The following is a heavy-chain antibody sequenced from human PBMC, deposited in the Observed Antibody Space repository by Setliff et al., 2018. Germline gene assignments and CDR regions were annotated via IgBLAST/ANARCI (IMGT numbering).Heavy chain of an antibody. Sequence: ASVKVSCKASGYTFSNYGVTWVRQAPGQGLEWMGWVTIYNGNTKYAQNLQGRLTLATDISTSTAYMELGSLTTDDTAVYYCARVESMVRGKNILRHFDYWGQGIQVTVSS. CDR1: GYTFSNYG. CDR3: ARVESMVRGKNILRHFDY. J-gene: IGHJ4*02. V-gene: IGHV1-18*01. D-gene: IGHD3-10*01. CDR2: VTIYNGNT.